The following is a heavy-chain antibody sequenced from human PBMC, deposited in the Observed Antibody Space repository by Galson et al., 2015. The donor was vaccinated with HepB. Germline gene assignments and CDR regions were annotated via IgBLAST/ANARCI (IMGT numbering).Heavy chain of an antibody. CDR2: IIPIFGTA. J-gene: IGHJ5*02. Sequence: SVKVSCKASGGTFSSYAISWVRQAPGQGLEWMGGIIPIFGTANYAQKFQGRVTITADESTSTAYMELSSLRSEDTAVYYCARVGEAAMGNWFDPWGQGTLVTVSS. CDR1: GGTFSSYA. V-gene: IGHV1-69*13. D-gene: IGHD3-16*01. CDR3: ARVGEAAMGNWFDP.